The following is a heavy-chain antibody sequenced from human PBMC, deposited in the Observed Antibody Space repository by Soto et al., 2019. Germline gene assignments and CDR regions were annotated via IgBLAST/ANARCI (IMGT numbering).Heavy chain of an antibody. V-gene: IGHV4-30-4*01. J-gene: IGHJ5*02. CDR2: IYYSGST. D-gene: IGHD5-18*01. CDR1: GGSISSGDYY. CDR3: ASDHKDTAMAPNWFDP. Sequence: PSETLSLTCTVSGGSISSGDYYWSWIRQPPGKGLEWIGYIYYSGSTYYNPSLKSRVTISVDTSKNQFSLKLSSVTAADTAVYYCASDHKDTAMAPNWFDPWGQGTLDTVSS.